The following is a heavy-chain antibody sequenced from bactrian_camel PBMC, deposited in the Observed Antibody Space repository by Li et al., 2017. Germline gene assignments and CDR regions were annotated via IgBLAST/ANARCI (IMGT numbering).Heavy chain of an antibody. Sequence: HVQLVESGGGLVQPGGSLRLSCSSTYTLRQHNAMAWFRQAPGKEREGVAVFKFGGEIDYTDSVKGRFTISQDNAKNTLYLQLNALKPENTAKYYCAANYCWGRSMPRPLSNHYFYRGQGTQVTVS. V-gene: IGHV3S53*01. CDR1: TYTLRQHNA. J-gene: IGHJ4*01. D-gene: IGHD3*01. CDR2: FKFGGEI. CDR3: AANYCWGRSMPRPLSNHYFY.